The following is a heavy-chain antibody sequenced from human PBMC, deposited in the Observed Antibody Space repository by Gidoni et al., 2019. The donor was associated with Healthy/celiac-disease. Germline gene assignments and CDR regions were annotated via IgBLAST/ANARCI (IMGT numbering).Heavy chain of an antibody. CDR2: IYHSGST. J-gene: IGHJ2*01. V-gene: IGHV4-4*02. D-gene: IGHD4-17*01. CDR1: GGSISSSNW. CDR3: AMSGVTTDFGYWYFDL. Sequence: QVQLQESGPALVKPSGPLSLTCAAPGGSISSSNWWSWVRQPPGKGLEWIGEIYHSGSTNYNPSLKSRVTISVDKSKNQFSLKLSSVTAADTAVYYCAMSGVTTDFGYWYFDLWGRGTLVTVSS.